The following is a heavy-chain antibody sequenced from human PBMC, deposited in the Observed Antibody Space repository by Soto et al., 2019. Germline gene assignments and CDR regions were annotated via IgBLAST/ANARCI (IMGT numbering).Heavy chain of an antibody. CDR2: ISYDGSNT. CDR3: AKGGGLSGSYYISSSYYLDY. J-gene: IGHJ4*02. D-gene: IGHD1-26*01. V-gene: IGHV3-30*18. CDR1: GFTFSSYG. Sequence: QVQLVESGGGVVQPGRSLRLSCVASGFTFSSYGMHWVRQAPGKGLEWVAIISYDGSNTYYADSVKGRFTISRDNSKNTLDLQMNSLRAEDTSVYYCAKGGGLSGSYYISSSYYLDYWGQGTLVTVSS.